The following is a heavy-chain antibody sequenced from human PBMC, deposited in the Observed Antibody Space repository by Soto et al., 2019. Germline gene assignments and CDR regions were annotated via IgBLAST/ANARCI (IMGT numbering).Heavy chain of an antibody. J-gene: IGHJ3*02. V-gene: IGHV1-2*04. CDR2: INPNSGGT. CDR3: ARSLYYDSGKNAFDI. D-gene: IGHD3-22*01. CDR1: GYTFTGYY. Sequence: ASVKVSCKASGYTFTGYYMHWVRQAPGQGLEWMGWINPNSGGTNYAQKFQGWVTMTRDTSISTAYMELSRLRSDDTAVYYCARSLYYDSGKNAFDIWGQGTMVTVS.